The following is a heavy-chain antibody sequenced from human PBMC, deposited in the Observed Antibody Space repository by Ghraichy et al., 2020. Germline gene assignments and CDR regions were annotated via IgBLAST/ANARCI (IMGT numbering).Heavy chain of an antibody. D-gene: IGHD4-17*01. CDR1: GFTFSSYG. Sequence: GGSLRLSCAASGFTFSSYGMHWVRQAPGKGLEWVAVIWYDGSNKYYADSVKGRFTISRDNSKNTLYLQMNSLRAEDTAVYYCAREGTTNYYYGMDVWGQGTTVTVSS. V-gene: IGHV3-33*01. CDR3: AREGTTNYYYGMDV. J-gene: IGHJ6*02. CDR2: IWYDGSNK.